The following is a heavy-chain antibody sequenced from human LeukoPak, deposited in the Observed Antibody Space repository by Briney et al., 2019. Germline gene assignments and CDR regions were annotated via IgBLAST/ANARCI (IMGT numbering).Heavy chain of an antibody. J-gene: IGHJ4*02. CDR3: ARAFSPGLDYYDSSGYYIFDY. CDR2: INPKSGGT. V-gene: IGHV1-2*02. D-gene: IGHD3-22*01. CDR1: GYTFFGYY. Sequence: GASVKVSCKASGYTFFGYYMHWVRQAPGQGLEWMGWINPKSGGTNYAQQFQGRVTLTRDTSITTAYMELSRLRSDDTAVYYCARAFSPGLDYYDSSGYYIFDYWGQGTLVTVSS.